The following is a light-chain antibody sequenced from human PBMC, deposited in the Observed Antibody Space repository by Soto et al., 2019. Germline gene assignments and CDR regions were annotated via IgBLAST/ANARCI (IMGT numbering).Light chain of an antibody. CDR3: SSYAGSSNV. CDR1: SSDVGGYNY. Sequence: QSVLTQPASVSGSPGQSITISCTGTSSDVGGYNYVSWYQQHPGKVPKLMIFDVNKRPSGVPDRFSGSKSGNTASLTVSGLQAEDEADYYCSSYAGSSNVFGTGTKVTVL. V-gene: IGLV2-8*01. J-gene: IGLJ1*01. CDR2: DVN.